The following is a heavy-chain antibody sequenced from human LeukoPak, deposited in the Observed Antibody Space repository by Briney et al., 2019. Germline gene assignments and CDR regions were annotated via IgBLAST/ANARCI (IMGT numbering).Heavy chain of an antibody. Sequence: GGSLRLSCAASGFTFGSYAMSWVRQAPGKGLEWVSAISGSGGSTYYADSVKGRFTISRDNSKNTLYLQMNSLRAEDTAVYYCAKGTSYYYYYYMDVWGKGTTVTVSS. CDR2: ISGSGGST. V-gene: IGHV3-23*01. D-gene: IGHD2-2*01. CDR3: AKGTSYYYYYYMDV. J-gene: IGHJ6*03. CDR1: GFTFGSYA.